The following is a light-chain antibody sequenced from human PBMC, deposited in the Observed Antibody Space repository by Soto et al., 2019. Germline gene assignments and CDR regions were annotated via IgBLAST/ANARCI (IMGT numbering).Light chain of an antibody. CDR2: GAS. CDR3: QQYGSSPRT. J-gene: IGKJ1*01. CDR1: QGVTTAY. V-gene: IGKV3-20*01. Sequence: EIVLTQSPGTLSLSPGERATLSCRASQGVTTAYLAWYQHKPGQAPRLLMYGASSRATGIPERFSGSGSGTDFTLTISRLEPEDFAVYYCQQYGSSPRTFGQGTKVEIK.